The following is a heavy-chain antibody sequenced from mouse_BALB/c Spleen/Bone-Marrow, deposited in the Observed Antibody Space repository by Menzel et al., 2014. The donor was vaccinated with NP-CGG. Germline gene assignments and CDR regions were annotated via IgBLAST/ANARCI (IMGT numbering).Heavy chain of an antibody. CDR1: NYTFTTYY. CDR2: IYPGNVNT. CDR3: ARSRYGSYCGY. D-gene: IGHD1-1*01. V-gene: IGHV1S56*01. Sequence: QVQLKQSGPELVKPGASVRISCKASNYTFTTYYIYWVKQRPGQGLEWIGWIYPGNVNTKYNEKFKAKATLTADKSSSTAYMQLSSLTSEDSAVYFCARSRYGSYCGYWGQGTPLTVSS. J-gene: IGHJ2*01.